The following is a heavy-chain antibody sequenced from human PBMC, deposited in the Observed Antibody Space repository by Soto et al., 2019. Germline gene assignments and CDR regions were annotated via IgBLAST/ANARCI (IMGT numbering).Heavy chain of an antibody. Sequence: GESLKISCKGSGYSFTSYWISWVRQMPGKGLEWMGRIDPSDFYTNYSPSFQGHVTISADKSISTAYLQWSSLKASDTAMYYCARQKHNVDTVDFDYWGQGTLVTVSS. V-gene: IGHV5-10-1*01. CDR1: GYSFTSYW. CDR3: ARQKHNVDTVDFDY. J-gene: IGHJ4*02. D-gene: IGHD5-18*01. CDR2: IDPSDFYT.